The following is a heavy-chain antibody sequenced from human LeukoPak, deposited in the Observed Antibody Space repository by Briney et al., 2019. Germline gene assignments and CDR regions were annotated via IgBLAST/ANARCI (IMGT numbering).Heavy chain of an antibody. CDR2: INGDGSTR. CDR1: GFSFSNYW. J-gene: IGHJ4*02. CDR3: VKAGYSSTWYKGHPTTLDY. Sequence: PGGSLRLSCAASGFSFSNYWMHWVRQVPGKGLVWVSRINGDGSTRNYADSVKGRFTISRDNSKNTLYLQMNSLRAEDTAVYYCVKAGYSSTWYKGHPTTLDYWGQGTLVTVSS. V-gene: IGHV3-74*01. D-gene: IGHD6-13*01.